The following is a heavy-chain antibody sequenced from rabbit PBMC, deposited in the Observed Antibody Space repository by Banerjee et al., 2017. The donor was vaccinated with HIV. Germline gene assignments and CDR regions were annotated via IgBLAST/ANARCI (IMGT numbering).Heavy chain of an antibody. D-gene: IGHD1-1*01. Sequence: QVQLEESGGGLVKPEGSLTLTCKASGVDLSRYYYLCWVRQARGKGLEWIGSINTSSGSSWYASGARGRFTISKSTSLNTVTLQMTSLTAADTATYFCVRSTSGYDIGDLWGQGTLVTVS. CDR2: INTSSGSS. J-gene: IGHJ3*01. V-gene: IGHV1S43*01. CDR3: VRSTSGYDIGDL. CDR1: GVDLSRYYY.